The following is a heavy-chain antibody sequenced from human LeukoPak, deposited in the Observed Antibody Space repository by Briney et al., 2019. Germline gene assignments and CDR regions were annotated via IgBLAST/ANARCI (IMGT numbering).Heavy chain of an antibody. V-gene: IGHV3-74*01. CDR1: GFTFSNYW. Sequence: GGSLRLSCAASGFTFSNYWMHWVRQVPGKGLVWVSLINRDGSTTNYADSVKGRFTISRDNAKNMLYLQMNSLRAEDTAVYYCTRDSDFYLFDYWGQGTLVTVSS. J-gene: IGHJ4*02. D-gene: IGHD3-3*01. CDR3: TRDSDFYLFDY. CDR2: INRDGSTT.